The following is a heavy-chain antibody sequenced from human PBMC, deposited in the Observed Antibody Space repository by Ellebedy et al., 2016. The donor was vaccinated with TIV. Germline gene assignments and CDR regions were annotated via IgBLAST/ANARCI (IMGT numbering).Heavy chain of an antibody. CDR3: ARTDPWQPIDD. CDR1: GGSVSSTRYY. J-gene: IGHJ4*02. CDR2: VYYSGSP. Sequence: MPSETLSLTCSVSGGSVSSTRYYWAWIRQPPGKGLEYIGSVYYSGSPYYNPSFKSRVTLSTDTSKNQFSLNLRTVNAADTAVYYCARTDPWQPIDDWGQGILVSVSS. D-gene: IGHD2-21*02. V-gene: IGHV4-39*01.